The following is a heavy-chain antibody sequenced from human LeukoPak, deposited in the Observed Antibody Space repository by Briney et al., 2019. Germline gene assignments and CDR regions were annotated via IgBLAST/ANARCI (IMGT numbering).Heavy chain of an antibody. CDR1: GFTFSSYS. V-gene: IGHV3-7*03. Sequence: GGSLRLSCAASGFTFSSYSMNWVRQAPGKGLEWVASIDHNGNVNYYVDSVKGRFTISRDNAKNSLYLQMSNLRAEDTAVYFCARGGGLDVWGQGATVTVSS. D-gene: IGHD3-16*01. CDR3: ARGGGLDV. J-gene: IGHJ6*02. CDR2: IDHNGNVN.